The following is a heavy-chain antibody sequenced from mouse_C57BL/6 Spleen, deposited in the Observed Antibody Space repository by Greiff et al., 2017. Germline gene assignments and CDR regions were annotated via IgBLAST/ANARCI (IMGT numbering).Heavy chain of an antibody. CDR3: AVYYGYDGGFAY. D-gene: IGHD2-2*01. J-gene: IGHJ3*01. CDR1: GYTFTSYW. CDR2: IYPGSGST. Sequence: QVQLQQPGAELVKPGASVKMSCKASGYTFTSYWINWVKQRPGQGLEWIGDIYPGSGSTNYNEKFKSKATLTVDTSSSTAYMQLSSLTSEDSAVYYCAVYYGYDGGFAYWGQGTLVTVSA. V-gene: IGHV1-55*01.